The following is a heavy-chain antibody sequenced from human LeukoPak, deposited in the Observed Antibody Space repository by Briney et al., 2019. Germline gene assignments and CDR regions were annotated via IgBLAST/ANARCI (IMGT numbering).Heavy chain of an antibody. V-gene: IGHV1-8*03. CDR1: GYTFTSYD. D-gene: IGHD5-18*01. J-gene: IGHJ4*02. Sequence: GASVKVSCKASGYTFTSYDINWVRQATGQGLEWMGWMNPNSGNTGYAQKFQGRVTITRNTSISTAYMELSSLRSEDTAVYYCARLRGYSYGSDYWGQGTLVTVSS. CDR3: ARLRGYSYGSDY. CDR2: MNPNSGNT.